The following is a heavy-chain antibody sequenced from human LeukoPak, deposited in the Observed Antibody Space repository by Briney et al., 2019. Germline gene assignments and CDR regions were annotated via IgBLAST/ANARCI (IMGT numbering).Heavy chain of an antibody. Sequence: GGSLRLSCAASGFTFSSYAMHWVRQAPGKGLEWVAVISYDGSNKYYADSVKGRFTISRDNSKNTLYLQMNSLRAEDTAVYYCARDRSRPNYDFWSGRFAAFFDYWGQGTLDTVSS. V-gene: IGHV3-30-3*01. CDR3: ARDRSRPNYDFWSGRFAAFFDY. J-gene: IGHJ4*02. D-gene: IGHD3-3*01. CDR2: ISYDGSNK. CDR1: GFTFSSYA.